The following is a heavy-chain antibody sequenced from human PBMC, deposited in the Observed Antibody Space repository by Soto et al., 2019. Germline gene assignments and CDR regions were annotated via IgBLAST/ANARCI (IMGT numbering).Heavy chain of an antibody. CDR3: ATVRSSSWVDFDY. D-gene: IGHD6-13*01. J-gene: IGHJ4*02. Sequence: EVQLLESGGGLVQPGGSLSLSCAASGFTFSSYALTWVRQAPGKGLEWVSTISGNGASTYYADSVKGRFTISRDNSKNTLYLQMNSLRAGDTAVYYCATVRSSSWVDFDYWGQGALVTVAS. V-gene: IGHV3-23*01. CDR1: GFTFSSYA. CDR2: ISGNGAST.